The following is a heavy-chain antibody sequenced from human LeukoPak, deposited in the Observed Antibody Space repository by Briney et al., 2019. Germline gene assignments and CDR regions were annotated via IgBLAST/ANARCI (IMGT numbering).Heavy chain of an antibody. CDR3: ARVRGCSSTSCYGWFDH. D-gene: IGHD2-2*01. V-gene: IGHV1-46*01. Sequence: ASVKVSCKASGYTFTSYYMHWVRQAPGQGLEWMGIINPSGGSTSYAQKFQGRVTMTRDTSTSTVYMELSSLRSEDTAVYYCARVRGCSSTSCYGWFDHWGQGTLVTVSS. CDR1: GYTFTSYY. J-gene: IGHJ5*02. CDR2: INPSGGST.